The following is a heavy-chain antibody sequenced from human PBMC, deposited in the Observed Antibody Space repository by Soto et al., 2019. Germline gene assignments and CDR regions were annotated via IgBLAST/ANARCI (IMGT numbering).Heavy chain of an antibody. CDR3: AKSHEFGVVVLYYFDY. D-gene: IGHD3-3*01. Sequence: EVQLLESGGGLVQPGGSLRLSCAASGFTFSSYAMSWVRQAPGKELEWVSAISGSGGSTYYADSVNGRFTISRDNSKNTLYLQMNSLRAEDKAVYYCAKSHEFGVVVLYYFDYWGQGTLVTVSS. CDR2: ISGSGGST. J-gene: IGHJ4*02. CDR1: GFTFSSYA. V-gene: IGHV3-23*01.